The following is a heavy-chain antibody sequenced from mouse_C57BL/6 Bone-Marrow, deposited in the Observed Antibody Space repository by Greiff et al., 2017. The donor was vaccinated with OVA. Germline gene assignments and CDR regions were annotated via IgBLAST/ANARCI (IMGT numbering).Heavy chain of an antibody. CDR3: ARRLGQWFAY. CDR1: GYTFTDYN. CDR2: INPNNGGP. D-gene: IGHD3-3*01. V-gene: IGHV1-18*01. J-gene: IGHJ3*01. Sequence: VQLQQSGPELVKPGASVKIPCKASGYTFTDYNMDWVKQSHGKSLEWIGDINPNNGGPIYNQKFKGKATLTVDKSSSTAYMELRSLTSEDTAVYYCARRLGQWFAYWGQGTLVTVSA.